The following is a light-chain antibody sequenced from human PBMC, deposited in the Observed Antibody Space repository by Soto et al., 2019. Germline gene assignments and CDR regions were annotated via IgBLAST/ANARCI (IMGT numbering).Light chain of an antibody. Sequence: IVLTPSPGTLSLSPGERATLSSRASQSVSNNYLAWYQQKPGQAPRLLIYGASNRATGIPDRFSGSGSGTDFTLTISRLEPEDFAVYYCQQYNNWPRTFGQGTKVDIK. CDR2: GAS. CDR3: QQYNNWPRT. J-gene: IGKJ1*01. V-gene: IGKV3-20*01. CDR1: QSVSNNY.